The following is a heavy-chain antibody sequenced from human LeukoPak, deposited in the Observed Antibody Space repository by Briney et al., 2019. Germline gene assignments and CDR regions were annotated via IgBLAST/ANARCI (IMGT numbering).Heavy chain of an antibody. CDR1: GGTFSSYA. CDR3: ARDISGDPYWYFDL. V-gene: IGHV1-69*13. Sequence: SVKVSCKASGGTFSSYAISWVRQAPGQGLEWMGGIIPIFGTANYAQKFQGRVTIPADESTSTAYMELSSLRSEDTAVYYCARDISGDPYWYFDLWGRGTLVTVSS. D-gene: IGHD4-17*01. J-gene: IGHJ2*01. CDR2: IIPIFGTA.